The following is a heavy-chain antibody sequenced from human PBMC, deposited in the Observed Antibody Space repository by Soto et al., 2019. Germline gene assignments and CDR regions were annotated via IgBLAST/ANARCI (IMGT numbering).Heavy chain of an antibody. Sequence: QVQLQESGPGLVKPSETLSLTCTVSGVSITDYHWSWIRQSPGRGLEWIGYIFSRGTPNYNPSLKSRVTISVDTSRNQFSLKLNSLTAADTAMYFCSKRFGDYVGWFDPWCQGALVIVSS. CDR3: SKRFGDYVGWFDP. D-gene: IGHD4-17*01. CDR1: GVSITDYH. CDR2: IFSRGTP. V-gene: IGHV4-59*01. J-gene: IGHJ5*02.